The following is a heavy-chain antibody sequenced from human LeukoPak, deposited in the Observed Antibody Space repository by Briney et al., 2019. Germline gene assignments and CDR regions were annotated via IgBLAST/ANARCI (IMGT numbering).Heavy chain of an antibody. D-gene: IGHD5-24*01. CDR3: ARDYKYAFDN. V-gene: IGHV3-11*06. CDR2: IGIDSGNT. CDR1: GFTFSDYY. Sequence: NSGGSLRLSCAASGFTFSDYYMSWIRQAPGKGLEWISYIGIDSGNTNYADSVKGRFTISGDKAKNSLYLQMNSLRVEDTAVYYCARDYKYAFDNWGQGTLVTVSS. J-gene: IGHJ4*02.